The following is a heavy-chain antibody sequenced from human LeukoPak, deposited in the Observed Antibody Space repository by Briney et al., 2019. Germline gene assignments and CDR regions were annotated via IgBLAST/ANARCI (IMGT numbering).Heavy chain of an antibody. CDR3: ARIQPRNVRAFDI. CDR2: INPSGGST. CDR1: GYTFTSYY. Sequence: GASVKVSCKASGYTFTSYYMHWVRQAPGQGLEWMGIINPSGGSTSYAQKFQGRVTMTRDTSTSTVYMELSSLRSDDTAVYYCARIQPRNVRAFDIWGQGTMVTVSS. V-gene: IGHV1-46*01. J-gene: IGHJ3*02. D-gene: IGHD1-14*01.